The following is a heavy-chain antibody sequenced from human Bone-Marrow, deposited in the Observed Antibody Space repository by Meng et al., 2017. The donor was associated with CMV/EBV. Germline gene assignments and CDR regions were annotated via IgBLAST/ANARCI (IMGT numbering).Heavy chain of an antibody. CDR1: GGSISSYY. CDR2: IYYSGST. CDR3: ARGTNKYDSSGYFVDY. D-gene: IGHD3-22*01. J-gene: IGHJ4*02. V-gene: IGHV4-59*01. Sequence: GSLRLSCTVSGGSISSYYWSWIRQPPGKGLEWIGYIYYSGSTNYNPSLKSRVTISVDTSKSQFSLKLSSVTAADTAVYYCARGTNKYDSSGYFVDYWGQGTLVTVSS.